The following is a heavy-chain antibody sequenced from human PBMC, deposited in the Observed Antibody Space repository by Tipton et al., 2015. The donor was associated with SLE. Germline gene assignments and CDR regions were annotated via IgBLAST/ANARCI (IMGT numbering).Heavy chain of an antibody. D-gene: IGHD2-15*01. V-gene: IGHV3-21*03. CDR3: ARDSLGGGSCYSY. CDR1: GFTFSSYS. CDR2: ISSSSSYI. Sequence: GSLRLSCAASGFTFSSYSMNWVRQAPGKGLEWVSSISSSSSYIYYADSVKGRFTISRDNAKNSLYLQMNSLRAEDTAVYYCARDSLGGGSCYSYWGQGTLVTVSS. J-gene: IGHJ4*02.